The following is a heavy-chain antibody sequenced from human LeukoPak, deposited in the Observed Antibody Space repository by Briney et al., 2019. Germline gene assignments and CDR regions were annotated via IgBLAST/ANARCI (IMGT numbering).Heavy chain of an antibody. J-gene: IGHJ5*02. V-gene: IGHV3-74*01. Sequence: GGSLRLSCAASGFTFSSYWVHWVRQAPGKGLVWVSRINSDGSSTSYADSVKGRFTISRDNAKNTLYLQMNSLRAEDTAVYYCARGKKSCGGDCWWFDPWGQGTLVTVSS. CDR2: INSDGSST. D-gene: IGHD2-21*02. CDR3: ARGKKSCGGDCWWFDP. CDR1: GFTFSSYW.